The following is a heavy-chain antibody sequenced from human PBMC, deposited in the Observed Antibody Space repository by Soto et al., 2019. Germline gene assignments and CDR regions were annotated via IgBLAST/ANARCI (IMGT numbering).Heavy chain of an antibody. J-gene: IGHJ4*02. CDR2: ISTYNGDS. CDR1: GYTFTSYG. D-gene: IGHD4-4*01. V-gene: IGHV1-18*01. CDR3: AIATDVFDH. Sequence: QVQLVQSGAEVNKPGASVKVSCKASGYTFTSYGVTWVRQAPGQGLEWMGWISTYNGDSNYAQKFQGRVTMTTDTSTSTAYMELRSLRSDDTAVYYCAIATDVFDHWGQGTLVTVSS.